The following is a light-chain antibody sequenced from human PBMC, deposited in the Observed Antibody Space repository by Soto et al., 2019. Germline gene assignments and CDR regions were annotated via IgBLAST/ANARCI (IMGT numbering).Light chain of an antibody. CDR2: DAS. Sequence: DIQMTQSPSSLSASVGDRVTMTCQATQDITNYLHWYQQKPGKAPKLLIHDASNLEAGVPSRFNGSGSGTAFPLTISSLQPEDFATYYCQQSDNLPFTFGGGTKVDIK. V-gene: IGKV1-33*01. J-gene: IGKJ4*01. CDR3: QQSDNLPFT. CDR1: QDITNY.